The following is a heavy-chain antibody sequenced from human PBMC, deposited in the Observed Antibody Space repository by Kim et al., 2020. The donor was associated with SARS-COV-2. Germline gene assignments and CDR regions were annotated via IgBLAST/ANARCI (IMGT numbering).Heavy chain of an antibody. J-gene: IGHJ4*02. V-gene: IGHV1-46*01. CDR3: ARDDGFDY. CDR2: GGTT. Sequence: GGTTTYAKKFQGRVTMTRDTSTGTVYMELSSLRSEDTAVYYCARDDGFDYWGQGTLVTVSS.